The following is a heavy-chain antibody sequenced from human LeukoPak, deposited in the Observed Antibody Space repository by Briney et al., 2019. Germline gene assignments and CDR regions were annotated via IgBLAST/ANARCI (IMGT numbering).Heavy chain of an antibody. CDR2: IRDNGGRT. CDR1: GITLSNYG. J-gene: IGHJ4*02. Sequence: GGPLRLSCAVSGITLSNYGMSWVRQAPGKGREWVAGIRDNGGRTKYADSVKGRFTISRDNPKNTLYLQMNSLRAEDTAVYFCAKRGVVIRVILVGFHKEAYYFDSWGQGALVTVSS. CDR3: AKRGVVIRVILVGFHKEAYYFDS. D-gene: IGHD3-10*01. V-gene: IGHV3-23*01.